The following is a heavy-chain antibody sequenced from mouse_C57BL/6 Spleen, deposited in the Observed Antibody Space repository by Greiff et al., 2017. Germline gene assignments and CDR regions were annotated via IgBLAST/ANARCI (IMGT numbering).Heavy chain of an antibody. CDR1: GFTFSDYY. D-gene: IGHD2-3*01. Sequence: DVKLVESEGGLVQPGSSMKLSCTASGFTFSDYYMAWVRQVPEKGLEWVANINYDGSSTYYLDSLKSRFIISRDNAKNILYLQMSSLKSEDTATYYCARVIYDGYIDYWGQGTTLTVSS. V-gene: IGHV5-16*01. J-gene: IGHJ2*01. CDR3: ARVIYDGYIDY. CDR2: INYDGSST.